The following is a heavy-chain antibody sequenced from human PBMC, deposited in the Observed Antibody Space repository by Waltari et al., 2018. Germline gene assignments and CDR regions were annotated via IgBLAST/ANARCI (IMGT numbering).Heavy chain of an antibody. CDR2: IIPIFGTA. CDR3: AGGQQYPSSSWYRGSPTVFDY. Sequence: QVQLVQSGAEVKKPGSSVKVSCKASGGTFSSYAISWVRQAPGQGLEWMGGIIPIFGTANYAQKFQGRVTITTDESTSTAYMELSSLRSEDTAVYYCAGGQQYPSSSWYRGSPTVFDYWGQGTLVTVSS. CDR1: GGTFSSYA. D-gene: IGHD6-13*01. V-gene: IGHV1-69*05. J-gene: IGHJ4*02.